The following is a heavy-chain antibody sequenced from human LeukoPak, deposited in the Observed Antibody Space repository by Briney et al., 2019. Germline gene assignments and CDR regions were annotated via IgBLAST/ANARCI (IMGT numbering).Heavy chain of an antibody. CDR3: ARDRSGGRVFDY. CDR1: GGTFSSYA. Sequence: SVKVSCKASGGTFSSYAISWVRQAPGQGLEWMGGIIPIFGTANYAQKFQGRVTITADESTSTAYMELSSLRSDDTAVYYCARDRSGGRVFDYWGQGTLVTVSS. D-gene: IGHD2-15*01. CDR2: IIPIFGTA. V-gene: IGHV1-69*13. J-gene: IGHJ4*02.